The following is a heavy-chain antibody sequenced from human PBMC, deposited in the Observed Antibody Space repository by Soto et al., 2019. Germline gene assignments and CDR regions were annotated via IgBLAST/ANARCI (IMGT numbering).Heavy chain of an antibody. J-gene: IGHJ3*02. Sequence: SEPLSLTRAVSGGSISSSNWWSWVRQPPGKGLEWIGEIYHSGGTNYNPSLKSRVTISVDKSKKQFSLKLSSVTAADTAVYYWASLYCSGVSCYTEAVDIWGEVAMVT. CDR3: ASLYCSGVSCYTEAVDI. CDR1: GGSISSSNW. D-gene: IGHD2-15*01. CDR2: IYHSGGT. V-gene: IGHV4-4*02.